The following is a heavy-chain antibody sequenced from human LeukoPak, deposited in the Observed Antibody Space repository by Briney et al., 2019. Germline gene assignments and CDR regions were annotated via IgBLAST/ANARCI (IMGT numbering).Heavy chain of an antibody. D-gene: IGHD3-22*01. CDR1: GGSFSGYY. CDR3: ARACYYDSSGYYYFDY. Sequence: ASETLSLTCAVYGGSFSGYYWSWIRQPPGKGLEWIGEINHSGSTNHNPSLKSRVTISVDRSKNQFSLKLSSVTAAGTAVYYCARACYYDSSGYYYFDYWGQGTLVTVSS. CDR2: INHSGST. V-gene: IGHV4-34*01. J-gene: IGHJ4*02.